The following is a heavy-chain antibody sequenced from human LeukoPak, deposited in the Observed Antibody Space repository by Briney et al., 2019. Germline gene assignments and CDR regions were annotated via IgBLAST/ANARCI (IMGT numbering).Heavy chain of an antibody. D-gene: IGHD5-24*01. V-gene: IGHV4-59*01. J-gene: IGHJ4*02. CDR1: AASFSGYY. Sequence: SETLSLTCAVYAASFSGYYWSWLRQPPGKGLEWLGYIYYSGSTNYNPSLKSRVTISVDTSKNHFSLKLSSVTAADTAVYYCARGDGYSSFDYWGQGTLVTISS. CDR3: ARGDGYSSFDY. CDR2: IYYSGST.